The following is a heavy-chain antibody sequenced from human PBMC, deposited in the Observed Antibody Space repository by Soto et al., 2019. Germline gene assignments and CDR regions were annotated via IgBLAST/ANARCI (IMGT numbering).Heavy chain of an antibody. Sequence: SVKVSCKASGGTFSSYAISWVLQAPGQGLEWMGGIIPIFGTANYAQKFQGRVTITADESTSTAYMELSSLRSEDTAVYYCARAMVRGVSNCYYGMDVWGQGTTVTVSS. D-gene: IGHD3-10*01. CDR1: GGTFSSYA. V-gene: IGHV1-69*13. CDR2: IIPIFGTA. CDR3: ARAMVRGVSNCYYGMDV. J-gene: IGHJ6*02.